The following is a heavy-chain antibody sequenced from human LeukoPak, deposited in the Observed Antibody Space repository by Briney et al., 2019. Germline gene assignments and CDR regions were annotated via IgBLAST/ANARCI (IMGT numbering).Heavy chain of an antibody. J-gene: IGHJ6*02. D-gene: IGHD5-12*01. Sequence: ASVKVSCKASGYTFTGYYMHWVRQAPGQGLEWMGWINPNSGGTNYAQKFQGRVTMTRDTSISTAYMELSRLRSDDTAVYYCARPQYSGYDYEYYYYGMDVWGQGTTVTVSS. V-gene: IGHV1-2*02. CDR2: INPNSGGT. CDR3: ARPQYSGYDYEYYYYGMDV. CDR1: GYTFTGYY.